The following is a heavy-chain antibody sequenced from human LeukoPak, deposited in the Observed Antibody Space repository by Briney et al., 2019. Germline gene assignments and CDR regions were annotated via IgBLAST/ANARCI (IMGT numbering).Heavy chain of an antibody. CDR2: INHSGST. CDR3: ASLSTRSIAAAGLNYYYGMDV. Sequence: KASETLSLTCAVYGGSFSGYYWSWIRQPPGKGLEWIGEINHSGSTNYNPSLKSRVTISVDTSKNQFSLKLSSVTAADTAVYYCASLSTRSIAAAGLNYYYGMDVWGQGTTVTVSS. J-gene: IGHJ6*02. D-gene: IGHD6-13*01. CDR1: GGSFSGYY. V-gene: IGHV4-34*01.